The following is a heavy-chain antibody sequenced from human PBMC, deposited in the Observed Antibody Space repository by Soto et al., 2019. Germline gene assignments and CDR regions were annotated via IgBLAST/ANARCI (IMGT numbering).Heavy chain of an antibody. CDR2: ISSTSVYT. V-gene: IGHV3-11*06. Sequence: QVQLVESGGGLVKPGGSLRLSCAASGFIFSDYYMNWIRQAPGKGLEWVSYISSTSVYTNYADSVKGRFTISRDNAKNSLYLQLNSLGAEDTAVYYCARHRGGSGSYPGAFDYWGQGTLVTVSS. D-gene: IGHD1-26*01. CDR3: ARHRGGSGSYPGAFDY. CDR1: GFIFSDYY. J-gene: IGHJ4*02.